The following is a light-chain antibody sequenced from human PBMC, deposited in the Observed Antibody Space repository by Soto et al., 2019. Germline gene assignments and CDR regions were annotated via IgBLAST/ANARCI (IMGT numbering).Light chain of an antibody. CDR2: KAS. V-gene: IGKV1-5*03. J-gene: IGKJ2*01. CDR1: QSISTW. CDR3: QQYNSHSYT. Sequence: DIQMTQSPSTLSASVGDRVTITCRASQSISTWLAWYQQKPGKAPKLLIYKASSLEGGVPSRFSGSGSGTEFTLTISSLHPDDFATYYCQQYNSHSYTFGQGTKLEIK.